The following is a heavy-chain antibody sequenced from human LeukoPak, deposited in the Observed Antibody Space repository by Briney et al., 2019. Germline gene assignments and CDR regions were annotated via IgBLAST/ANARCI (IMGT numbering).Heavy chain of an antibody. D-gene: IGHD5-18*01. CDR1: GYSISSGYY. CDR3: ARTTEGGYTYDYFYYYYMDV. Sequence: SETLSLTCTVSGYSISSGYYWGWSRPPPEKGLEWIGSINHSRTTYYNPSLKSRVTISVDTSKNQFSLKLSSVTAADTAVYYCARTTEGGYTYDYFYYYYMDVWGKGTTVTISS. V-gene: IGHV4-38-2*02. CDR2: INHSRTT. J-gene: IGHJ6*03.